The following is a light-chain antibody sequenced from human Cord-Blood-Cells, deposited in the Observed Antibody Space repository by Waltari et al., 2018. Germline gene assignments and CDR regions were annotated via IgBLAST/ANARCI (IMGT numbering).Light chain of an antibody. CDR2: DAS. Sequence: QSALTQPASVSGSPGQSITISCTGTSSDVGGYNYVSWYQQHPGKAPKLRIYDASNRPSGVSNRFSGSKSGNTASLTISGLQAEDEADYYCSSYTSSSTYVFGTGTKVTVL. CDR1: SSDVGGYNY. J-gene: IGLJ1*01. CDR3: SSYTSSSTYV. V-gene: IGLV2-14*03.